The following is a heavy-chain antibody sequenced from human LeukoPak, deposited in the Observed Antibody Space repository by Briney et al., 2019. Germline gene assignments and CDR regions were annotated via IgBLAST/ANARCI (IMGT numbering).Heavy chain of an antibody. Sequence: GGFLRLSCAASGFAFGNTGMSGVRQTPGTGLEWVSSISRGGDMTFYADSVRGRFTVSRDNSINTLYLQMNSLRAEVTAVYSCAKIGVIANWYFDIWGRGTLVTVSS. CDR2: ISRGGDMT. CDR1: GFAFGNTG. D-gene: IGHD2-21*01. J-gene: IGHJ2*01. CDR3: AKIGVIANWYFDI. V-gene: IGHV3-23*01.